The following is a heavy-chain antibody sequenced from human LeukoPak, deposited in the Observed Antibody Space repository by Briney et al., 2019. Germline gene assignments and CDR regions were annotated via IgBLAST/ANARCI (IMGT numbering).Heavy chain of an antibody. J-gene: IGHJ4*02. D-gene: IGHD2/OR15-2a*01. Sequence: SGTLSLICGVSGGSISSTNWWTWVRPPPGKGLEWIGEVHLDGRTNYNPSLQSRLTMSVDFSENHISLKLTSVTAADTAVYYCAREGGPFRPLDYSGQGTLVTVSS. CDR1: GGSISSTNW. CDR2: VHLDGRT. V-gene: IGHV4-4*02. CDR3: AREGGPFRPLDY.